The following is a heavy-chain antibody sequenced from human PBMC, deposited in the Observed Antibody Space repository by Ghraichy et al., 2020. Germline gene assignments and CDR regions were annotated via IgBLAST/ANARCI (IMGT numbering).Heavy chain of an antibody. CDR2: ISGSGGST. J-gene: IGHJ4*02. V-gene: IGHV3-23*01. CDR1: GFTFSSYA. CDR3: ASPKRRRAVAGYYFDY. Sequence: GGSLRLSCAASGFTFSSYAMSWVRQAPGKGLEWVSAISGSGGSTYYADSVKGRFTISRDNSKNTLYLQMNSLRAEDTAVYYCASPKRRRAVAGYYFDYWGQGTLVTVSS. D-gene: IGHD6-19*01.